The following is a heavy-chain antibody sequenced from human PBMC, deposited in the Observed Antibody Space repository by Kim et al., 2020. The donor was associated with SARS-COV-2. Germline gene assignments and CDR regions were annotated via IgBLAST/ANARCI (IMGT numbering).Heavy chain of an antibody. V-gene: IGHV3-23*01. CDR3: ARIPLYYYGSGSHHAYFDF. Sequence: GGSLRLSCAASGFTFSSYAMSWVRQAPGKGLEWVSAISGSGGSTYYADSVKGRFTISRDNSKNTLYLQMNSLRAEDTAVYYCARIPLYYYGSGSHHAYFDFWGQGTLVTVSS. CDR2: ISGSGGST. J-gene: IGHJ4*02. D-gene: IGHD3-10*01. CDR1: GFTFSSYA.